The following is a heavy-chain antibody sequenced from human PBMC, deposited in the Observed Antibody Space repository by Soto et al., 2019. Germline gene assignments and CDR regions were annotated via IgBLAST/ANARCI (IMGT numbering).Heavy chain of an antibody. D-gene: IGHD3-10*01. J-gene: IGHJ6*02. CDR1: GGSISSYY. Sequence: QVQLQESGPGLVKPSETLSLTCTVSGGSISSYYWSWIRQPPGKGLEWIGYIYYSGSTNYNPSLKSRVTRSVATSKNPFSLKLSSLTAAATAVYYCARGGITMVRGVYYYGMDVWGQGTTVTVSS. CDR2: IYYSGST. CDR3: ARGGITMVRGVYYYGMDV. V-gene: IGHV4-59*01.